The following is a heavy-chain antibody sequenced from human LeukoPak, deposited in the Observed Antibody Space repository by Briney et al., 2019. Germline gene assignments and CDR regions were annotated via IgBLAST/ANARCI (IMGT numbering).Heavy chain of an antibody. CDR2: VSYDGSNK. CDR3: AKGYCSGGSCYSGSLSGMDV. CDR1: GFTFSSYG. Sequence: GRSLRLSCAASGFTFSSYGMYWVRQAPGKGLEWVAVVSYDGSNKYYADSVKGRFTISRDNSKNTLYLQMNSLRAEDTAVYYCAKGYCSGGSCYSGSLSGMDVWGRGITVTVSS. V-gene: IGHV3-30*18. J-gene: IGHJ6*02. D-gene: IGHD2-15*01.